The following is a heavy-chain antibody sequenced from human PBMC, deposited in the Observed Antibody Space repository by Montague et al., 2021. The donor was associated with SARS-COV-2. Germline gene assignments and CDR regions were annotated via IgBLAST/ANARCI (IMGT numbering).Heavy chain of an antibody. Sequence: HYMLKRYNDYAVSVKSRITFSPDTSKNQISLQLNSVTPEDSAVYYCARTSASSDYWGQGTLVTVSS. J-gene: IGHJ4*02. V-gene: IGHV6-1*01. CDR2: HYMLKRYN. CDR3: ARTSASSDY. D-gene: IGHD1-26*01.